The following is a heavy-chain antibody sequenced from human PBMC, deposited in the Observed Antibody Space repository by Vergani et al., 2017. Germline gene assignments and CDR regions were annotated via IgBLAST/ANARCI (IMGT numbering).Heavy chain of an antibody. CDR2: ISSSSSYI. D-gene: IGHD4-17*01. Sequence: EVQLVESGGGLVKPGGSLRLSCAASGFTFSTHSMNWVRQAPGKGLEWVSSISSSSSYIYYADSVKGRFTISRDNAKNSLYLQMNSLRAEDTAVYYCAREFSGNTVKNYWGQGTLVTVSS. CDR1: GFTFSTHS. CDR3: AREFSGNTVKNY. J-gene: IGHJ4*02. V-gene: IGHV3-21*01.